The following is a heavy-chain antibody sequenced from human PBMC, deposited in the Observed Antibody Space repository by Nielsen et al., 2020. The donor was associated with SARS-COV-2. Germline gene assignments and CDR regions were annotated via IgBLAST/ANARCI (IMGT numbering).Heavy chain of an antibody. Sequence: ASVKVSCKASGYTFTGYYMHWVRQAPGQGLEWMGWMNPNSGNTGYAQKFQGRVTMTRNTSISTAYMELSSLRAEDTAVYYCARGLDIVATIEGGIGYWGQGTLVTVSS. D-gene: IGHD5-12*01. CDR2: MNPNSGNT. CDR3: ARGLDIVATIEGGIGY. J-gene: IGHJ4*02. CDR1: GYTFTGYY. V-gene: IGHV1-8*02.